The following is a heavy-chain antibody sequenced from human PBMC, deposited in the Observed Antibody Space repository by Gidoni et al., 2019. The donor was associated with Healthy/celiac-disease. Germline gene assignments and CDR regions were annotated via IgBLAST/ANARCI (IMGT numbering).Heavy chain of an antibody. CDR1: GFTFSSSA. CDR3: ARSGYNWNYDLRVGLDY. J-gene: IGHJ4*02. V-gene: IGHV3-23*04. D-gene: IGHD1-7*01. CDR2: LSGSGGST. Sequence: EVQLVESGGGLVQPGGSLILSCAASGFTFSSSAMSWVRQAPGKGLEWVSALSGSGGSTYYADAVKGRFTISRDNSKNTLYLQMNSLRAEDTAVDYCARSGYNWNYDLRVGLDYWGQGTLVTVSS.